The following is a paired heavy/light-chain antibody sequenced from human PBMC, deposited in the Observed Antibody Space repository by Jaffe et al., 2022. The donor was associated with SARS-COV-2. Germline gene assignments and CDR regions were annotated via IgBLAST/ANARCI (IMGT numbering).Heavy chain of an antibody. Sequence: EVQLVESGGGLVQPGGSLRLFCAASGFTFRSHLMSWVRQAPGKGLEWVANINQDGSEKNYVDSVKGRFTISRDNAMDLLFLQINSLRAEDTAVYYCTRGGRYCNSGVCYSGSIWGRGTTVSVSS. J-gene: IGHJ3*02. D-gene: IGHD2-8*01. CDR2: INQDGSEK. CDR1: GFTFRSHL. CDR3: TRGGRYCNSGVCYSGSI. V-gene: IGHV3-7*01.
Light chain of an antibody. Sequence: DIVMTQSPLSLPVTPGEPASISCRSSQNLLHSNGYYYLDWYLQKPGQSPQLLIYLGSNRASGVPDRFSGSGSGTDFTLKISRVEAEDVGVYYCMQALETPLTFGGGTKVEI. J-gene: IGKJ4*01. CDR3: MQALETPLT. CDR2: LGS. V-gene: IGKV2-28*01. CDR1: QNLLHSNGYYY.